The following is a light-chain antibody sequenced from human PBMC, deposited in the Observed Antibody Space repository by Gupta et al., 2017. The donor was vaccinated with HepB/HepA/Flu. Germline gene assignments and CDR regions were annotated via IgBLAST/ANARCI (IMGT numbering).Light chain of an antibody. CDR1: QSVSSSY. CDR3: QQDGSSPPNT. J-gene: IGKJ4*01. Sequence: EIVLTHSPGTLSLSPGERATLSCRASQSVSSSYLAWYPQKPGQAPRLLIYGASSRATGIPDRFSGSGSGTDFTLTISRLEPEDFAVYYCQQDGSSPPNTFGGGTKVEIK. CDR2: GAS. V-gene: IGKV3-20*01.